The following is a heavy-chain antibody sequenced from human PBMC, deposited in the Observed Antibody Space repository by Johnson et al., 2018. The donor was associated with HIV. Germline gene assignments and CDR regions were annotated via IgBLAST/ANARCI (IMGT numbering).Heavy chain of an antibody. Sequence: VQLVESGGVVVKPGRSLRLSCAASGFTFNNYCMHWVRQAPGKGLEWVFCLNWNGDVTGYADSVKGRCTISSDNAKKTLHMQRNSLRAEDTAVYYCAKVADPYCGGDCYSWLFAFDFWGHGTMVTVSS. J-gene: IGHJ3*01. V-gene: IGHV3-20*04. CDR1: GFTFNNYC. D-gene: IGHD2-21*02. CDR2: LNWNGDVT. CDR3: AKVADPYCGGDCYSWLFAFDF.